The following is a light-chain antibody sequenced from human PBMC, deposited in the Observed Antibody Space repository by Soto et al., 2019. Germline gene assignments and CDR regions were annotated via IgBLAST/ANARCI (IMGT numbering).Light chain of an antibody. CDR2: AAS. J-gene: IGKJ2*03. CDR3: QHLRTYPFS. Sequence: DIQLTQSPSFLSASLGDRVTITRRASQGIGSYLAWYQQKPGKAPKLLIHAASTLQSGVPSRFSGSGSGTYFTLTINNLQAEDFATYYCQHLRTYPFSLGQGTKVDIK. CDR1: QGIGSY. V-gene: IGKV1-9*01.